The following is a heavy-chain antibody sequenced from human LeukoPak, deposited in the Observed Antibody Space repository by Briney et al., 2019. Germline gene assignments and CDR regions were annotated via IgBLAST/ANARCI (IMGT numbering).Heavy chain of an antibody. V-gene: IGHV4-59*01. CDR2: VDHTGST. CDR1: GESFSGYY. J-gene: IGHJ6*03. Sequence: SETLSLTCAVYGESFSGYYWSWLRQPPGKGLEWIGYVDHTGSTNFNPSLNGRVSISRDTSKNLFSLRLRSVTAADTAVYFCARGRVSSSTWYSTYYYYFYMDVWGKGTTVTVSS. D-gene: IGHD4-11*01. CDR3: ARGRVSSSTWYSTYYYYFYMDV.